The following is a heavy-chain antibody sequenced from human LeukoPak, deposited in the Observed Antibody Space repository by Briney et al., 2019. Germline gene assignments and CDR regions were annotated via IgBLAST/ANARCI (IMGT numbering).Heavy chain of an antibody. Sequence: PSETLSLACTVSGYSISSGYYWGWIRQPPGKRLEWVGSIYSSGNTYYNPTLKSRVTISVDTSKNQFSLKLSSATAADTAVYYCARGGDIDPYYGRFDYWGQGTLVTVSS. J-gene: IGHJ4*02. CDR1: GYSISSGYY. CDR3: ARGGDIDPYYGRFDY. D-gene: IGHD3-10*01. CDR2: IYSSGNT. V-gene: IGHV4-38-2*02.